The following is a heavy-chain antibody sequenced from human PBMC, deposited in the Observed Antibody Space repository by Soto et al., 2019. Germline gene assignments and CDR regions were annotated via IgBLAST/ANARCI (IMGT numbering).Heavy chain of an antibody. CDR1: GFTFSDHY. J-gene: IGHJ4*02. CDR3: ARDLGINYGRENY. D-gene: IGHD4-17*01. Sequence: EVQLVESGGGLVQPGGSLRLSCEASGFTFSDHYMDWVRQAPGKGLEWVGRTRNKANSYTTEYAASVKGRFNISRDDSKNSLYLQMNSLKTEDTAVYYFARDLGINYGRENYWGQGTLITVSS. CDR2: TRNKANSYTT. V-gene: IGHV3-72*01.